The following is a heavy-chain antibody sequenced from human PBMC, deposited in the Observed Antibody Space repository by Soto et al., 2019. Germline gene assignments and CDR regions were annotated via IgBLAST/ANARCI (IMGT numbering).Heavy chain of an antibody. J-gene: IGHJ4*02. D-gene: IGHD2-15*01. CDR1: GGSFISYY. Sequence: ASETLSLTCTVSGGSFISYYWSWIRQPPGKELEWIGYINYSGSTNYNPSLKSRVTISIDTSKNQFSLKLNSVTAADTAVYYCARGRGTSRYWGQGTLVTVSS. V-gene: IGHV4-59*08. CDR3: ARGRGTSRY. CDR2: INYSGST.